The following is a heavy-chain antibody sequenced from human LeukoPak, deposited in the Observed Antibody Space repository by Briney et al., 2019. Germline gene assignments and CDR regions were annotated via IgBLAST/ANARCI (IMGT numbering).Heavy chain of an antibody. J-gene: IGHJ6*03. Sequence: PSETLSLTCTVSGGSISSSSYYWGWIRQPPGKGLEWIGYIYYSGSTNYNPSLKSRVTISVDTSKNQFSLKLSSVTAADTAVYYCARSLPRQQLAIYYYYMDVWGKGTTVTVSS. CDR3: ARSLPRQQLAIYYYYMDV. CDR2: IYYSGST. V-gene: IGHV4-61*05. D-gene: IGHD6-13*01. CDR1: GGSISSSSYY.